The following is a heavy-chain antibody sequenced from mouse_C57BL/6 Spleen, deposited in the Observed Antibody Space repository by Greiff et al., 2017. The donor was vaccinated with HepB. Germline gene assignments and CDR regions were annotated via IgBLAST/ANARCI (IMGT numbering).Heavy chain of an antibody. Sequence: QVQLKQPGAELVKPGASVKLSCKASGYTFTSYWMHWVKQRPGQGLEWIGMIHPNSGSTNYNEKFKSKATLTVDKSSSTAYMQLSSLTSEDSAVYYCAADYLYAMDYWGQGTSVTVSS. D-gene: IGHD2-4*01. CDR3: AADYLYAMDY. CDR1: GYTFTSYW. V-gene: IGHV1-64*01. J-gene: IGHJ4*01. CDR2: IHPNSGST.